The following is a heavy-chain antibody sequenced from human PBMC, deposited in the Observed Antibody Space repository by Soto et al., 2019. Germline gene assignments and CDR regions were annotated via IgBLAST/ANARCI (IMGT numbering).Heavy chain of an antibody. CDR1: GFTFTSSA. V-gene: IGHV1-58*01. D-gene: IGHD6-13*01. Sequence: SVKVSCKASGFTFTSSAVQWVRQARGQRLEWIGWIVVGSGNTNYAQKFQGRVTMTTDTSTSTAYMELRSLRSDDTAVYYCARGGSSSWTSFDYWGQGTLVTVSS. CDR2: IVVGSGNT. CDR3: ARGGSSSWTSFDY. J-gene: IGHJ4*02.